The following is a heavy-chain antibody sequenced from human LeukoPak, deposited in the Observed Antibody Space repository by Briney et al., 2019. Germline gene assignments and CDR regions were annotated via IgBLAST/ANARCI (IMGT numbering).Heavy chain of an antibody. D-gene: IGHD6-13*01. V-gene: IGHV4-4*02. CDR1: GGSISSSNW. Sequence: PSGTLSLTCAVSGGSISSSNWWGWARHPLGRGLEWYGEIYHSGSTNYNPSLKSRVTISVDKSKNQFSLKLSSVTAADTAVYYCARPAVYSSSWTHQVADAFDIWGQGTMVTVSS. J-gene: IGHJ3*02. CDR3: ARPAVYSSSWTHQVADAFDI. CDR2: IYHSGST.